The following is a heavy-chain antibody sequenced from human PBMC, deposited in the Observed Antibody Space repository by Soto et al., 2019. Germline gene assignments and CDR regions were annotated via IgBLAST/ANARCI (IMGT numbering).Heavy chain of an antibody. CDR3: ARESYSGYHSYDY. J-gene: IGHJ4*02. CDR2: MYHDGNT. CDR1: GYSISSGCF. D-gene: IGHD5-12*01. Sequence: PSETLSLTCAFSGYSISSGCFCGWIRQPPGKGLEWVANMYHDGNTHYNPSLKSRVTMSVDTSKNQFSLKLNSVTAADTAVYYCARESYSGYHSYDYWGQGILVTVSS. V-gene: IGHV4-38-2*02.